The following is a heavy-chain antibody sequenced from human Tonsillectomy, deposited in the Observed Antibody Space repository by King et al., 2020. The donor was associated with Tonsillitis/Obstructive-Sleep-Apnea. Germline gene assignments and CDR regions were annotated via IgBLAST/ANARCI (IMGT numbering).Heavy chain of an antibody. D-gene: IGHD3-3*01. V-gene: IGHV4-34*01. J-gene: IGHJ6*03. CDR2: INHSGST. Sequence: VQLQQWGAGLLKPSETLSLTCAVYGGSFSGYYWSWIRQAPGKGLEWIGEINHSGSTNYNPSLKSRVPISVDTSKNQFSLKLNPGTAADTAVYYCARVAGGNDFWSGSNYYYYYMDVWGKGTTVTVSS. CDR1: GGSFSGYY. CDR3: ARVAGGNDFWSGSNYYYYYMDV.